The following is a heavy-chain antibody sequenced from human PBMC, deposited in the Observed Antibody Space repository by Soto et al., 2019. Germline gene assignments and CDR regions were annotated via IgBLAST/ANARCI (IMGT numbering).Heavy chain of an antibody. V-gene: IGHV1-46*01. D-gene: IGHD6-19*01. J-gene: IGHJ4*02. CDR2: FNPSGLST. CDR3: AKVTHRGPIAVAGPLGS. Sequence: QVHLVQSGAEVKKPVASVNVSCQASGSITNHHKHWVRQAPGQGLEWMGLFNPSGLSTTYAQKFQGRVTITRDTSTSTVYMELSSLTSEDTAVYFCAKVTHRGPIAVAGPLGSWGQGTLGIVSS. CDR1: GSITNHH.